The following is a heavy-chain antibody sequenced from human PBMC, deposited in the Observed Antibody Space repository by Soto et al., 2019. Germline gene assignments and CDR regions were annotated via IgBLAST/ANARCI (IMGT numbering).Heavy chain of an antibody. CDR2: ISGSGGST. V-gene: IGHV3-23*01. CDR3: AKDHYTAIVTGYYYHGMDV. D-gene: IGHD5-18*01. CDR1: GFTFSSYA. J-gene: IGHJ6*02. Sequence: EVQLLESGGGLVQPGGSLRLSCAASGFTFSSYAMSWVRQAPGKGLEWVSTISGSGGSTYYADSVKGRFTISRDNSKNTLYLQMNSLRAEDTAVYYCAKDHYTAIVTGYYYHGMDVWGQGTTVTVSS.